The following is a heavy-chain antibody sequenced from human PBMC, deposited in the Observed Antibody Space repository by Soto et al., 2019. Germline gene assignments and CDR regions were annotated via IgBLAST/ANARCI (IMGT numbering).Heavy chain of an antibody. V-gene: IGHV3-21*01. Sequence: PGGSLRLSCSVSGFTFSSYSMNWVRQAPGKGLEWVSSISSSSSYIYYADSVKGRFTISRDNAKNSLYLQMNSLRAEDTAVYYCARDFSLNWFDPWGQGTLVTVSS. D-gene: IGHD3-3*01. J-gene: IGHJ5*02. CDR1: GFTFSSYS. CDR2: ISSSSSYI. CDR3: ARDFSLNWFDP.